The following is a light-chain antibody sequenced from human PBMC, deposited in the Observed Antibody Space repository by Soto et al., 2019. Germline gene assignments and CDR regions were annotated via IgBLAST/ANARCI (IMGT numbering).Light chain of an antibody. CDR1: QSVSSN. CDR3: QQYIHWPPMYT. V-gene: IGKV3-15*01. Sequence: EIVMTQSPATLSVSPGERATLSCRASQSVSSNLAWYQQKPGQAPRLLIFGASTRATGIPARFSGSGSGTEFTLAISSLQSEGFAVYYCQQYIHWPPMYTFGQGTKLEIK. CDR2: GAS. J-gene: IGKJ2*01.